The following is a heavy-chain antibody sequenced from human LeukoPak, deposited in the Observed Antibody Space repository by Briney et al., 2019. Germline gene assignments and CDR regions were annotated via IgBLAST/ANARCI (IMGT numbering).Heavy chain of an antibody. V-gene: IGHV3-23*01. Sequence: PGGSLRLSCAASGFTFNLYGMGWVGQALGKWLEWVSVISGSGIDTYNADSVKGRFTISRDNSKHTVFLQMNSLRAEDTAIYYCATYRQVLLPFESWGQGTLVTVSS. CDR3: ATYRQVLLPFES. J-gene: IGHJ4*02. D-gene: IGHD2-8*02. CDR1: GFTFNLYG. CDR2: ISGSGIDT.